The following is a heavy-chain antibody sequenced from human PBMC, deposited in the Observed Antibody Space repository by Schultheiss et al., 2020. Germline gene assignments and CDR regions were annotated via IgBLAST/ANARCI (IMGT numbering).Heavy chain of an antibody. CDR3: ARGYCSSTSCKYYYYYYMDV. J-gene: IGHJ6*03. D-gene: IGHD2-2*01. Sequence: SQTLSLTCTVSGYSISSSYYWGWIRQPPGKGLEWIGNIFHTGTTYYNPSLKSRVTISVDTSKNQFSLKLSSVTAADTAVYYCARGYCSSTSCKYYYYYYMDVWGKGTTVTVSS. CDR1: GYSISSSYY. V-gene: IGHV4-38-2*02. CDR2: IFHTGTT.